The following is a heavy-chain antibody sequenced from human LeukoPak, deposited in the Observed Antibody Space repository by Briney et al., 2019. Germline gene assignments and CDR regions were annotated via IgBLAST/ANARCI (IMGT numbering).Heavy chain of an antibody. CDR2: IYYSGST. V-gene: IGHV4-31*03. CDR1: GGSISSGGYY. D-gene: IGHD3-10*01. J-gene: IGHJ4*02. CDR3: AREGPKSRFDY. Sequence: PSQTLSLTCTVSGGSISSGGYYWRWLRQHPGKGLEWIGYIYYSGSTYYNPSLKSRVTISVGTSKNQFSLKLSSVTAADTAVYYCAREGPKSRFDYWGQGTLVTVSS.